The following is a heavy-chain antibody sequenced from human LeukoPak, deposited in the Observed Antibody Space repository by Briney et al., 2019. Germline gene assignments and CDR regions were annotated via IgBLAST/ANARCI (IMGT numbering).Heavy chain of an antibody. J-gene: IGHJ5*02. CDR3: ARRVKGGYEGWFDP. Sequence: PSETLSLTCAVSGYSISSGYYWGWIRQPPWKGLEWIGSIYHSGSTYYNPSLKSRVTISVDTSKNQFSLKLSSVTAADTAVYYCARRVKGGYEGWFDPWGQGTLVTVSS. CDR1: GYSISSGYY. V-gene: IGHV4-38-2*01. D-gene: IGHD5-12*01. CDR2: IYHSGST.